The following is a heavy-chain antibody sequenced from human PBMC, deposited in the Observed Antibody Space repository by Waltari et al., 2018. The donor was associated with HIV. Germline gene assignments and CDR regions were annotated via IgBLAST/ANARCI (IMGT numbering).Heavy chain of an antibody. V-gene: IGHV4-39*07. Sequence: QLQLQESGPGLVKPSETLSLTCTVSGGSLSSSGYYWGWIRQPPGKGLEWIGTIYYSGSTYYNPSLKSRVTISADTSKNQFSLKLSSVTAADTAVYYCARGASIGGWVRNDYWGQGTLVTVSS. CDR2: IYYSGST. J-gene: IGHJ4*02. D-gene: IGHD6-6*01. CDR1: GGSLSSSGYY. CDR3: ARGASIGGWVRNDY.